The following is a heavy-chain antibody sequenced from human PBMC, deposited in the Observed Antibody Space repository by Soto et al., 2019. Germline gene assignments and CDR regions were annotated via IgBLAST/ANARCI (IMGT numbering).Heavy chain of an antibody. Sequence: GESLKISCTGFGYTFTTFWISWVRQMPGKGLEWMGRIDPRDSYVNYSPSFQGHVTISLDKSISTAYLQWGSLKASDTAMYYCARLFCSTTTCDSWFDPWGQGTLVTVST. CDR2: IDPRDSYV. V-gene: IGHV5-10-1*01. CDR1: GYTFTTFW. D-gene: IGHD2-2*01. J-gene: IGHJ5*02. CDR3: ARLFCSTTTCDSWFDP.